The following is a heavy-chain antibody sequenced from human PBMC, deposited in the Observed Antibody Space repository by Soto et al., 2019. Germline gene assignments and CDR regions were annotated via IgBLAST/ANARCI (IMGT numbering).Heavy chain of an antibody. CDR2: ISSNGGST. D-gene: IGHD1-1*01. CDR1: GFTFSSYA. CDR3: VKDGRNLLESYYYYGMDV. J-gene: IGHJ6*02. V-gene: IGHV3-64D*06. Sequence: GGSLRLSCSASGFTFSSYAMHWVRQAPGKGLEYVSAISSNGGSTYYADSVKGRFTISRDNSKNTLYLQMSSLRAEDTAVCYCVKDGRNLLESYYYYGMDVWGQGTTVTVSS.